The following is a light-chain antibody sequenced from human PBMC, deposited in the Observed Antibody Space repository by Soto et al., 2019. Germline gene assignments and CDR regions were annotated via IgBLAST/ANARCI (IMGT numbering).Light chain of an antibody. V-gene: IGKV1-39*01. Sequence: DIPMTQSPSSLSASVGDRVTITCRASQSISSYLNWYQQKPGKAPKLLIYAASSLQSGVPSRFSGSVSGTDGTITISSLKKEDGATYYCQQSYSTPVTFGQGTKVDIK. J-gene: IGKJ1*01. CDR2: AAS. CDR1: QSISSY. CDR3: QQSYSTPVT.